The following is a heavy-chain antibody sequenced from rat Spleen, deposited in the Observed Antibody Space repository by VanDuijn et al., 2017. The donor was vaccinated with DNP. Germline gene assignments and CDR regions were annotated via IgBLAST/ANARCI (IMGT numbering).Heavy chain of an antibody. D-gene: IGHD1-4*01. CDR1: GFTFSDHN. J-gene: IGHJ4*01. CDR3: TTLRAMDA. Sequence: EVQLVVSGGGLVQSGRSLKLSCAASGFTFSDHNMAWVRQVPKKGLEWVASSSYDGSRVHYRDSVKGRFTISRDNAKSTLYLQMDSLMSEDTATYYCTTLRAMDAWGQGTSVTVSS. CDR2: SSYDGSRV. V-gene: IGHV5-7*01.